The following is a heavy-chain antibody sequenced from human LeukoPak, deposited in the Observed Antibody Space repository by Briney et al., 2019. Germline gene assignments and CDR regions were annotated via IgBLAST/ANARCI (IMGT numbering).Heavy chain of an antibody. J-gene: IGHJ4*02. CDR1: GGSISYYY. Sequence: PSETLSLTCTVSGGSISYYYWSWIRQPAGKGLEWIGRIYTSGSTNYNPSLKSRVTMSVDTSKNQFSLKLSSVTAADTAVYYCARDLEIWSGYYFDYWGRGTLVTVSS. CDR2: IYTSGST. CDR3: ARDLEIWSGYYFDY. V-gene: IGHV4-4*07. D-gene: IGHD3-3*01.